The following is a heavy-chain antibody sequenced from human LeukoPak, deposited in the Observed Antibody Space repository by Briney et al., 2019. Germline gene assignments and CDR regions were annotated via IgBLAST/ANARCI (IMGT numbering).Heavy chain of an antibody. Sequence: SETLSLTCTVSGGSISRYYWNWIRQPPGKGLEWIGYIYNNESMNYNPSLKSRVTISVDTSKNHLSLKLNSVTAADTAVYYCARDIVAMNGGAFDIWGQGTMVAVSS. J-gene: IGHJ3*02. CDR2: IYNNESM. CDR1: GGSISRYY. CDR3: ARDIVAMNGGAFDI. V-gene: IGHV4-59*01. D-gene: IGHD5-12*01.